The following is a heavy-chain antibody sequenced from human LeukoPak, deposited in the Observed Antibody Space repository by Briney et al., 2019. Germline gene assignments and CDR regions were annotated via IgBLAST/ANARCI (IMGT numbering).Heavy chain of an antibody. CDR2: ISGSGGST. CDR1: GFTFSSYA. D-gene: IGHD2-15*01. CDR3: ATSHPPALGYCSAGSYYSGAHIHQTWFDP. V-gene: IGHV3-23*01. J-gene: IGHJ5*02. Sequence: GGSLRLSCAASGFTFSSYAMSWVRQAPGKGLEWVSAISGSGGSTYYADSVKGRFTISRDNSKNTLYLQMNSLRAEDTAVYYCATSHPPALGYCSAGSYYSGAHIHQTWFDPSGQGTLVTVSS.